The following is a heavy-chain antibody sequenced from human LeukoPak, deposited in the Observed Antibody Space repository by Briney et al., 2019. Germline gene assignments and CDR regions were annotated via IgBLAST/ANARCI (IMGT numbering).Heavy chain of an antibody. CDR1: GFTFSSYA. J-gene: IGHJ6*02. V-gene: IGHV3-23*01. Sequence: GGSLRLSCAASGFTFSSYAMSWVRQAPGKGLEWVSAISGSGGSTYYADSVKGRFTISRDNSKNTLYLQMNSLRAEDTAVYYCAKGHSRGSSYYYGMDVWGQGTTVTDSS. CDR2: ISGSGGST. CDR3: AKGHSRGSSYYYGMDV. D-gene: IGHD1-26*01.